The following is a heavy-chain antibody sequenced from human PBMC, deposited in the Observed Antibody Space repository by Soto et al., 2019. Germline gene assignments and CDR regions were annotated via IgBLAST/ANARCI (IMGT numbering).Heavy chain of an antibody. CDR1: GFTFSSYG. CDR2: ITDSGSNT. CDR3: AKENPYGDYSVWFDP. D-gene: IGHD4-17*01. J-gene: IGHJ5*02. Sequence: GGSLRLSCAASGFTFSSYGMHWVRQAPGKGLEWVAVITDSGSNTYYADSVKGRFTISRDNAKNSLYLQMNSLRAEDTAVYYCAKENPYGDYSVWFDPWGQGTLVTVSS. V-gene: IGHV3-30*18.